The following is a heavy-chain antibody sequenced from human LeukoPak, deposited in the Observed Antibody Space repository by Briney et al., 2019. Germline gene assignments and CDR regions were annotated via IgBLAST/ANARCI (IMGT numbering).Heavy chain of an antibody. Sequence: ASVKVSCKASGYTFTSYDINWVRQATGQGLEWMGGIIPIFGTANYAQKFQGRVTITADESTSTAYMELSSLRSDDTAVYYCARYSSSYPYYYYMDVWGKGTTVTVSS. CDR1: GYTFTSYD. D-gene: IGHD6-6*01. CDR3: ARYSSSYPYYYYMDV. J-gene: IGHJ6*03. CDR2: IIPIFGTA. V-gene: IGHV1-69*13.